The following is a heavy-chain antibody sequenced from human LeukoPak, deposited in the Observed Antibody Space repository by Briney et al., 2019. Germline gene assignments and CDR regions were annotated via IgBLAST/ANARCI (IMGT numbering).Heavy chain of an antibody. D-gene: IGHD1-26*01. J-gene: IGHJ6*03. CDR3: ARSHSGSYPNYYYMDV. CDR1: GGTFSSYA. Sequence: SVKVSCKASGGTFSSYAISWVRQAPGQGLEWMGGIIPIFGTANYAQKFQGRVTITTDESTSTAYMELSSLRSEDTAVYYCARSHSGSYPNYYYMDVWGKGTTVTVSS. CDR2: IIPIFGTA. V-gene: IGHV1-69*05.